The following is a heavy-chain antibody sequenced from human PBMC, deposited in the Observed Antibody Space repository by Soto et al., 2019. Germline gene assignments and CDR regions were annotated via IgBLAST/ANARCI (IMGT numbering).Heavy chain of an antibody. Sequence: QVRLEESGPGLVKPSETLSLICSVSGGSVNNANYFWNWIRHHPENGLEWIGYIYYSGSTRYNPSFTTRATMSIDTSKNQFSLRLNSVTVADTAVYLCARDADYGGSRGGMDVWGRGTTVTVSS. V-gene: IGHV4-31*03. D-gene: IGHD4-17*01. CDR1: GGSVNNANYF. CDR3: ARDADYGGSRGGMDV. CDR2: IYYSGST. J-gene: IGHJ6*02.